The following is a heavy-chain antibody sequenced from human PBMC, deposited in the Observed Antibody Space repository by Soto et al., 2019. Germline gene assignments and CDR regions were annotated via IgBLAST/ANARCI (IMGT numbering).Heavy chain of an antibody. Sequence: SETLSVTCSVSGGSISSYYWSWIRQPPGKGLEWIAYIYYSGSTSYNPSLKSRVSISLDTSKNQFSLKLSSVTAADTAVYYCARVLWFGELFGNGFDYWGQGTLVTVSS. V-gene: IGHV4-59*01. CDR1: GGSISSYY. CDR2: IYYSGST. CDR3: ARVLWFGELFGNGFDY. D-gene: IGHD3-10*01. J-gene: IGHJ4*02.